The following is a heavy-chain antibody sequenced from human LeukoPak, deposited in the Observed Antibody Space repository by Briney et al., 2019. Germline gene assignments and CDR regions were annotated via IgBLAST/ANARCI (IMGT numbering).Heavy chain of an antibody. V-gene: IGHV3-30*04. CDR2: ISYDGSNK. CDR3: ARDLGGSGSYYNVRMDV. Sequence: PGGSLRLSCAASGFTFSSYAMHWVRQAPGKGLEWVAVISYDGSNKYYADPVKGRFTISRDNPKNTLYLQMNSLRAEDTAVYYCARDLGGSGSYYNVRMDVWGKGTTVTVSS. J-gene: IGHJ6*04. D-gene: IGHD3-10*01. CDR1: GFTFSSYA.